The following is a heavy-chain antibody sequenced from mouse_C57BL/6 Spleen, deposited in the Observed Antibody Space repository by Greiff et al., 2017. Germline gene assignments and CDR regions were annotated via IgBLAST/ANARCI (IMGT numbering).Heavy chain of an antibody. CDR1: GYAFSSSW. D-gene: IGHD1-1*01. J-gene: IGHJ2*01. V-gene: IGHV1-82*01. Sequence: QVQLQQSGPELVKPGASVKISCKASGYAFSSSWMNWVKQRPGKGLEWIGRIYPGDGDTNYNGKFKGKATLTADKSSSTAYMQLSSLTSEDSAVYFCAREGDYYYGSSHDYWGQGTTLTVSS. CDR2: IYPGDGDT. CDR3: AREGDYYYGSSHDY.